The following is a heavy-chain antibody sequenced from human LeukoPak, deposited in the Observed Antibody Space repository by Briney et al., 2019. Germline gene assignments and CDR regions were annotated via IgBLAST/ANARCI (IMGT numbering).Heavy chain of an antibody. CDR2: IIPIFGTA. D-gene: IGHD6-13*01. CDR1: GGTFSSYA. J-gene: IGHJ4*02. Sequence: SVTVSCKASGGTFSSYAISWVRQAPGQGLEWMGGIIPIFGTANYAQKFQGRVTITADESTSTAYMKLSSLRSEDTAVYYCAREGHSSSWYGYWGQGTLVTVSS. V-gene: IGHV1-69*13. CDR3: AREGHSSSWYGY.